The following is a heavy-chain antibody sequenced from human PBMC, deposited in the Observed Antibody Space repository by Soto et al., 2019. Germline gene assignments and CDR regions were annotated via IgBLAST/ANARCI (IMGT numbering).Heavy chain of an antibody. V-gene: IGHV1-46*01. Sequence: QVQLVQSGAEVKKPGASVKVSCQASGYTFTSYYMHWVRQAPGQGLEWMGIINTSSGDTTYAQKFQGRVTMTRDTSTSTIYMQLSILRSEDTAVYYCTREGGSYDYWGQGTLVTVSS. CDR1: GYTFTSYY. CDR3: TREGGSYDY. J-gene: IGHJ4*02. D-gene: IGHD1-26*01. CDR2: INTSSGDT.